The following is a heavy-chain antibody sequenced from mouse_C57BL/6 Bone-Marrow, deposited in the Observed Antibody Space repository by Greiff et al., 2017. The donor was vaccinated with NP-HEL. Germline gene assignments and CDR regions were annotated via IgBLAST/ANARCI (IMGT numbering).Heavy chain of an antibody. CDR3: ARLGYDYG. D-gene: IGHD2-4*01. V-gene: IGHV1-81*01. Sequence: QVHVKQSGAELARPGASVKLSCKASGYTFTSYGISWVKQRTGQGLEWIGEIYPRSGNTYYNEKFKGKATLTADKSSSTAYMELRRLTSEDSAVYFCARLGYDYGGGQGTLVTVSA. CDR1: GYTFTSYG. J-gene: IGHJ3*01. CDR2: IYPRSGNT.